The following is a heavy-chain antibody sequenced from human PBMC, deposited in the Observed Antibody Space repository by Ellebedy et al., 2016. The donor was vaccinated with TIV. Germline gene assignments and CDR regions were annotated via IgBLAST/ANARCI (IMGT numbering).Heavy chain of an antibody. D-gene: IGHD3-10*01. CDR1: GFTFSSYW. CDR3: ARDYIWFGDAFDDN. CDR2: IKQDGNEK. J-gene: IGHJ4*02. Sequence: GGSLRLXXAASGFTFSSYWMSWVRQAPGKGLEWVANIKQDGNEKYYVDSVKGRFTISRDNAKNSLYLKMNSLSAEDTAVYYCARDYIWFGDAFDDNWGQGTLVTVSS. V-gene: IGHV3-7*01.